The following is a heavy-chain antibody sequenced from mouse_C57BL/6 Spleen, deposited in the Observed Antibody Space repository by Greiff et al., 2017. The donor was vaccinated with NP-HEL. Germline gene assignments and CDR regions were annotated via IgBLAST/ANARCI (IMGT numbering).Heavy chain of an antibody. Sequence: EVQLVESGPGLVKPSQSLSLTCSVTGYSITSGYYWNWIRQFPGNKLEWRGYISYDGSNNYNPTLKNRITITRDTSKNQLFLKLNSVTTWDTATCYYSSYDYDGDAYWGKGTLVTVST. CDR3: SSYDYDGDAY. J-gene: IGHJ3*01. V-gene: IGHV3-6*01. D-gene: IGHD2-4*01. CDR1: GYSITSGYY. CDR2: ISYDGSN.